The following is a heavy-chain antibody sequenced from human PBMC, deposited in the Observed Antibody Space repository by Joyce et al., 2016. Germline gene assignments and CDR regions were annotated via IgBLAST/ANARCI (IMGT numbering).Heavy chain of an antibody. CDR2: CNPRGGGA. CDR3: AKVGVTLMRNAFDL. J-gene: IGHJ3*01. CDR1: GYTFTDYY. V-gene: IGHV1-2*06. Sequence: QVQLVQSGAEMKKPGASVKVSCKASGYTFTDYYIHWVRQAPGQGLEWIGRCNPRGGGANYAPKFEGRVTMARDTSTSAVTMELNTLTSSDTAVYYCAKVGVTLMRNAFDLWGQGTVISVSS. D-gene: IGHD1-1*01.